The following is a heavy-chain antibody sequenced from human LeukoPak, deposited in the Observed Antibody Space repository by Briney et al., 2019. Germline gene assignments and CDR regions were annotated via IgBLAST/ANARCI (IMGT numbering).Heavy chain of an antibody. V-gene: IGHV3-30*02. CDR3: AAPPGGREEDTGAY. CDR2: IRYDGSNK. J-gene: IGHJ4*02. Sequence: QAGGSLRLSCAASGFTFSSYGMHWVRQAPGKGLEWVAFIRYDGSNKYYADSVKGRFTISRDNSKNTLYLQMNSLRAEDTAVYYCAAPPGGREEDTGAYWGQGTLVTVSS. CDR1: GFTFSSYG. D-gene: IGHD2-15*01.